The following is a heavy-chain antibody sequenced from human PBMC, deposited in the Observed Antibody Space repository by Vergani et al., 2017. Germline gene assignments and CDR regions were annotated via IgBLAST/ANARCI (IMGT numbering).Heavy chain of an antibody. CDR2: INHSGST. CDR1: GGSFSGYY. Sequence: QVQLQQWGAGLLKPSETLSLTCTVYGGSFSGYYWSWIRQPPGKGLEWIGEINHSGSTYYNPSLKSRVTISVDTSKNQFSLKLSSVTAADTAVDYCARHQGLLWFGFFDYWGQGTLVTVSS. CDR3: ARHQGLLWFGFFDY. D-gene: IGHD3-10*01. V-gene: IGHV4-34*01. J-gene: IGHJ4*02.